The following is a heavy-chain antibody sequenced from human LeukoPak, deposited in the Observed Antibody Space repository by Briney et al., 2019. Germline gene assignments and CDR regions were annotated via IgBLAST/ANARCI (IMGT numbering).Heavy chain of an antibody. CDR3: ARSKRDPYAFDI. Sequence: SXKVSCKASGGTFSSYAISWVRQAPGQGLEWMGGIIPIFGTANYAQKFQGRVTITTDESTSTAYMELSSLRSEDTAVYYCARSKRDPYAFDIWGQGTMVTVSS. J-gene: IGHJ3*02. D-gene: IGHD4-11*01. CDR1: GGTFSSYA. CDR2: IIPIFGTA. V-gene: IGHV1-69*05.